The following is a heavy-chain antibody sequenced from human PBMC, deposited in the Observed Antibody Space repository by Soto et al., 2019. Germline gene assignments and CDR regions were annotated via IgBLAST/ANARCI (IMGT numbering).Heavy chain of an antibody. CDR2: IFHSGSS. D-gene: IGHD2-8*01. CDR3: PRRLVGRGTPVYDGY. Sequence: QVHLQESGPGLVKPSETLSLTCSVSNDSIRSDNWWSWVRSPPGMGLEWIGEIFHSGSSTTNPSRISRVSRSLDNTKNEFPLKLNTVTAADTAVYYCPRRLVGRGTPVYDGYSGQVTLVAVS. J-gene: IGHJ4*02. CDR1: NDSIRSDNW. V-gene: IGHV4-4*02.